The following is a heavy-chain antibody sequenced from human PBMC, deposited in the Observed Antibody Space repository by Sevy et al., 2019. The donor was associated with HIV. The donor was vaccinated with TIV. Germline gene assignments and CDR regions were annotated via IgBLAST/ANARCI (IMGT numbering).Heavy chain of an antibody. J-gene: IGHJ4*02. CDR1: GFTFSDAW. Sequence: GGSLRLSCAASGFTFSDAWMNWVRLAPGKGLEWVGRIKSKSAGGTTDYAAPVKDRFTISRDDSKNTLYLQMNGLRTEDTAVYHCGRITPTTDVDYRGQGTLVTVSS. CDR2: IKSKSAGGTT. V-gene: IGHV3-15*05. CDR3: GRITPTTDVDY. D-gene: IGHD1-7*01.